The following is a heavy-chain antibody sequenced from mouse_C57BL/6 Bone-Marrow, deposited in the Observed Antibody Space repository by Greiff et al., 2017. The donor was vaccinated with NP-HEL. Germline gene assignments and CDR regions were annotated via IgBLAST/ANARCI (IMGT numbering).Heavy chain of an antibody. CDR1: GYTFTSYW. J-gene: IGHJ4*01. D-gene: IGHD2-10*02. V-gene: IGHV1-53*01. CDR3: ARSWGMVTRLYYAMDD. Sequence: QVQLQQPGTELVKPGASVKLSCKASGYTFTSYWMHWVKQRPGQGLEWIGNINPSNGGTNYNEKFKSKATLTVDKSSSTAYMQLSSLTSEDSAVYDCARSWGMVTRLYYAMDDWGQGTSVTVSS. CDR2: INPSNGGT.